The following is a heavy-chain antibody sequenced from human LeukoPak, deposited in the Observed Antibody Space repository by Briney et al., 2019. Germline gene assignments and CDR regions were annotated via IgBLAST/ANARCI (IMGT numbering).Heavy chain of an antibody. Sequence: PSETLSLTCTVSGGSISSSSYYWGGIRQPPGKGLEWIGSIYYSGSTYYNPSLKSRVTISVDTSKNQFSLKLSSVTAADTAVYYCARAPDSSGYYYHFDYWGQGTLVTVSS. D-gene: IGHD3-22*01. CDR2: IYYSGST. CDR3: ARAPDSSGYYYHFDY. V-gene: IGHV4-39*01. CDR1: GGSISSSSYY. J-gene: IGHJ4*02.